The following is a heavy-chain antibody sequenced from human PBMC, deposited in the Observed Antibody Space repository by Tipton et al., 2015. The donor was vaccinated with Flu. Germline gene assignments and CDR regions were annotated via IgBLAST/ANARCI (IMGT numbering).Heavy chain of an antibody. J-gene: IGHJ5*02. D-gene: IGHD3-16*01. CDR3: VRHGGVTFTNYDS. CDR2: IYPSDSET. CDR1: GCRFTKNW. Sequence: QLVQSGAEVKKPGKSLKIPCKGSGCRFTKNWIGGVRQMPGKGLECMGIIYPSDSETRYSPSFQGQVTISVDRSINTAYMQWSSLKASDTAMYYCVRHGGVTFTNYDSWGQGTLVTVSS. V-gene: IGHV5-51*01.